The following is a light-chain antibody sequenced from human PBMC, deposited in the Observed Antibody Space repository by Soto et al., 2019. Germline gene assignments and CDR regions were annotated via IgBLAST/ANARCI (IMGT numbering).Light chain of an antibody. CDR3: SSFTSSDTLVV. CDR1: SSDVGGYNY. J-gene: IGLJ2*01. CDR2: EVI. V-gene: IGLV2-8*01. Sequence: QSALTQPPSASGSPGQSVAISCTGTSSDVGGYNYVSWYQQHPGKAPKLIIYEVIKRPSGVPDRFSGSKSGNTASLTISGLQAEDEAHYYCSSFTSSDTLVVFGGGTKLTVL.